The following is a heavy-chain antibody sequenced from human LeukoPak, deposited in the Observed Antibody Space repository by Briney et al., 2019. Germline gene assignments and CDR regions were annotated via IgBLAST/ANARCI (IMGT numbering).Heavy chain of an antibody. Sequence: SETLSLTCIVSGGSINIYYWSWIRQPAGKGLEWIGRIYVSGSTNYNPSLKSRVTMSVDTSKNQFSLKPSSVTAADTALYYCARDKGGITGSWFDPWGQGTLVTVSS. D-gene: IGHD6-13*01. V-gene: IGHV4-4*07. CDR3: ARDKGGITGSWFDP. CDR1: GGSINIYY. J-gene: IGHJ5*02. CDR2: IYVSGST.